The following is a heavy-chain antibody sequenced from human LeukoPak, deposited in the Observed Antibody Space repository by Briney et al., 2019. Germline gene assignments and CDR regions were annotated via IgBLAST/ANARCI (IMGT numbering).Heavy chain of an antibody. V-gene: IGHV1-69*01. D-gene: IGHD1-26*01. CDR1: GGTFSSYA. Sequence: SVKLSCKASGGTFSSYAISCVREAPGQGLEWMGGIIPIFVTENYAQKLQGRVTITADESTRTDYMELSSLRSEDTGVYYCARVMEYSGSYSPDAFDIWGQGTMVTVSS. CDR3: ARVMEYSGSYSPDAFDI. CDR2: IIPIFVTE. J-gene: IGHJ3*02.